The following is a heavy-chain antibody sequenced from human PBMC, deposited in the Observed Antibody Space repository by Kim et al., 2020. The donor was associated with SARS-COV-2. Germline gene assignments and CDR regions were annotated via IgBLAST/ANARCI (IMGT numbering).Heavy chain of an antibody. Sequence: SETLSLTCAVYGGSFSGYYWSWIRQPPGKGLEWIGEINHSGSTNYNPSLKSRVTISVDTSKNQFSLKLSSVTAADTAVYYCARGRPRILGYDSSGYLRLNRPFQHWGQGTLVTVSS. CDR2: INHSGST. D-gene: IGHD3-22*01. V-gene: IGHV4-34*01. CDR1: GGSFSGYY. CDR3: ARGRPRILGYDSSGYLRLNRPFQH. J-gene: IGHJ1*01.